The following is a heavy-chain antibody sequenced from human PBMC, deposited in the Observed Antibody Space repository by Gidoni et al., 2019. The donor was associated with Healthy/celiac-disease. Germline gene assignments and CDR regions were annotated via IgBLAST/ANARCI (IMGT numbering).Heavy chain of an antibody. D-gene: IGHD3-10*01. CDR1: GYSFTSYW. CDR2: IYTGDSDT. V-gene: IGHV5-51*01. Sequence: EVQLVQSGAEVNKPGESLTISCKGSGYSFTSYWIGWVRQMPGKGLEWMGIIYTGDSDTRYSPSFQGQFTISADKSISTAYMQWSSLKASDTAMYYCARPYYYGSGIPEYFQHWGQGTLVTVSS. CDR3: ARPYYYGSGIPEYFQH. J-gene: IGHJ1*01.